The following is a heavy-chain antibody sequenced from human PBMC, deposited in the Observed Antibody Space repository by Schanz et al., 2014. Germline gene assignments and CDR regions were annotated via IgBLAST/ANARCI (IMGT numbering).Heavy chain of an antibody. J-gene: IGHJ4*02. V-gene: IGHV3-30*18. CDR1: GFTFSSYG. CDR3: AKDTGDCHGGACYCVED. CDR2: ISYDGNNE. Sequence: QVQLVESGGGVVQPGRSRRLSCEASGFTFSSYGMHWVRQAPGKGLEWVAVISYDGNNEDYADSVKGRFSISRDNSQNTLYLQMDSLRPEDTAVYFCAKDTGDCHGGACYCVEDWGLGILVTVSS. D-gene: IGHD2-21*01.